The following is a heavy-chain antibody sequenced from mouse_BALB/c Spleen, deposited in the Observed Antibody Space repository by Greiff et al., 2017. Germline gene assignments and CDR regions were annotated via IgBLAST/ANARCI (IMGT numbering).Heavy chain of an antibody. CDR1: GYAFTSYN. V-gene: IGHV1S135*01. CDR2: IDPYNGGT. D-gene: IGHD2-1*01. Sequence: VQLQQSGPELVKPGASVKVSCKASGYAFTSYNMYWVKQSHGKSLEWIGYIDPYNGGTSYNQKFKGKATLTVDKSSSTAYMHLNSLTSEDSAGYYCARSGSYGNPWFAYWGQGTLVTVSA. J-gene: IGHJ3*01. CDR3: ARSGSYGNPWFAY.